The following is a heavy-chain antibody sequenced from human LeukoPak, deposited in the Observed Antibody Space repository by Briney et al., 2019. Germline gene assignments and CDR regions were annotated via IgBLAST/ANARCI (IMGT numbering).Heavy chain of an antibody. Sequence: KASETLSLTCAVYGGSFSGYYWSWIRQPPGKGLEWIGYIYYSGSTNYNSSLKSRVTISVDTSKNQFSLKLSSVTAADTAVYYCAREVEMATTSAFDIWGQGTMVTVSS. V-gene: IGHV4-59*01. CDR2: IYYSGST. CDR1: GGSFSGYY. CDR3: AREVEMATTSAFDI. J-gene: IGHJ3*02. D-gene: IGHD5-24*01.